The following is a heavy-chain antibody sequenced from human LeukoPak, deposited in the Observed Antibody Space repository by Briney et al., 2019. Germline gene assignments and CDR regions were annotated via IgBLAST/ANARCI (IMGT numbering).Heavy chain of an antibody. V-gene: IGHV1-24*01. J-gene: IGHJ4*02. CDR2: LDPEDGET. D-gene: IGHD1-1*01. CDR1: GYTLTELS. Sequence: VASVKVSCKVSGYTLTELSMHWVRQAPGKGLEWMGGLDPEDGETIYAQKFQGRVTMTEDTSTDTAYMELSSLRSDDTAVHYCARDLGGFVQLEPQIDYWGQGTLVTVSS. CDR3: ARDLGGFVQLEPQIDY.